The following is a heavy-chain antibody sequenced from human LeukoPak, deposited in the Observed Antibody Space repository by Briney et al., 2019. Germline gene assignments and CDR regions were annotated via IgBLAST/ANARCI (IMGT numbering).Heavy chain of an antibody. Sequence: PGGSLRLSCAASGFTFSSYEMNWVRQAPGKGLEWVSYISSSGSTIYYADSVKGRFTISRDNAKNSLYLQMNSLRAEDTAVYYCAKGPRYYDSSGSAFDYWGQGTLVTVSS. V-gene: IGHV3-48*03. D-gene: IGHD3-22*01. CDR3: AKGPRYYDSSGSAFDY. J-gene: IGHJ4*02. CDR2: ISSSGSTI. CDR1: GFTFSSYE.